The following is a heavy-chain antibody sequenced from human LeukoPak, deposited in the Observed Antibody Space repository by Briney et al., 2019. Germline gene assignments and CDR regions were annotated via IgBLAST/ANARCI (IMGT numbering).Heavy chain of an antibody. CDR3: ARDSVVDIEASTTYYFDY. D-gene: IGHD5-12*01. CDR2: IYHSGST. CDR1: GVSLSSSSYY. V-gene: IGHV4-39*07. Sequence: SETLSLTCTVSGVSLSSSSYYWGWIRQPPGKGLEWSGSIYHSGSTYYNPSLRSRVTISLDTSKTQFSLKMFSVTAADTAVYYCARDSVVDIEASTTYYFDYWGQGTLVTVSS. J-gene: IGHJ4*02.